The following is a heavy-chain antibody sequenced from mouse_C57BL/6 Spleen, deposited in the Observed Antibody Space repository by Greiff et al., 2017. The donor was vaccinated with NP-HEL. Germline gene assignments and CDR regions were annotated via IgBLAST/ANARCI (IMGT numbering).Heavy chain of an antibody. CDR1: GYTFTSYW. J-gene: IGHJ4*01. CDR3: ARSGGYYGSSPYAMDY. D-gene: IGHD1-1*01. V-gene: IGHV1-69*01. Sequence: QVQLQQSGAELVMPGASVKLSCKASGYTFTSYWMHWVKQRPGQGLEWIGEIDPSDSYTNYNQKFKGKSTLTVDKSSSTAYMQLSSLTSEDSAVYYCARSGGYYGSSPYAMDYWDQGTSVTVSS. CDR2: IDPSDSYT.